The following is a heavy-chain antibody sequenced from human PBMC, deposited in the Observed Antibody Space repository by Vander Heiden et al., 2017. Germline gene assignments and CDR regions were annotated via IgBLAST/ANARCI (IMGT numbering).Heavy chain of an antibody. Sequence: QVQLQESGPGLVKPSQTLSLTCTVSGGSISSGAYYWSGIRQHPGKGLEWIGYIYYSGSTYYNPSLKSRVAISVDTSKNQFSLKVTSVTAADTAVYYCTRDRLGESYYFDYWGQGTLVTVSS. CDR2: IYYSGST. CDR1: GGSISSGAYY. CDR3: TRDRLGESYYFDY. D-gene: IGHD3-16*02. J-gene: IGHJ4*02. V-gene: IGHV4-31*03.